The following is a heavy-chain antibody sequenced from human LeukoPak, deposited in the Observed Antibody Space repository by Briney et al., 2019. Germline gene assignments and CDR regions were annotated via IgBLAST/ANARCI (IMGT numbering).Heavy chain of an antibody. V-gene: IGHV4-61*02. CDR1: GGSISSGSYY. Sequence: PSQTLSLTCTVSGGSISSGSYYWSWIRQPAGKGLEWIGRIYTSGSTNYNPSFKSRVTISVDTSKNQFSLKLSSVTAADTAVYYCARGGGYSYGFDYWGQGTLVTVSS. D-gene: IGHD5-18*01. CDR2: IYTSGST. CDR3: ARGGGYSYGFDY. J-gene: IGHJ4*02.